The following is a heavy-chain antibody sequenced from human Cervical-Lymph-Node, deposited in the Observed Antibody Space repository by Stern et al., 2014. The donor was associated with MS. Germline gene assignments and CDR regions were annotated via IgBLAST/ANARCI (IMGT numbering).Heavy chain of an antibody. J-gene: IGHJ4*02. Sequence: VQLFESGGPLAPPGGALRLSCAASGFTFTSYAMSRVRRASGQGLECVAVIRGSDGSTFYADSVNVRFTISRDNSKNTLFLQMNSLRAEDTAVYYCAKVYGSGPFDYWGQGTLVTVSS. D-gene: IGHD6-19*01. CDR3: AKVYGSGPFDY. V-gene: IGHV3-23*01. CDR1: GFTFTSYA. CDR2: IRGSDGST.